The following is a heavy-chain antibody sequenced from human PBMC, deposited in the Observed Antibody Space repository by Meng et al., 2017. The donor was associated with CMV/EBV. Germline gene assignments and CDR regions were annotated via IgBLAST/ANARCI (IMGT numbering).Heavy chain of an antibody. Sequence: SETLSPTCTVSGGSISSYYWSWIRQPPGKGLEWIGSIYYSGSTNYNPSLKSRVTISVDTSKNQFSLKLSSVTAADTAVYYCARGGALAAFDIWGQGTMVTVSS. D-gene: IGHD3-16*01. J-gene: IGHJ3*02. CDR2: IYYSGST. CDR3: ARGGALAAFDI. CDR1: GGSISSYY. V-gene: IGHV4-59*01.